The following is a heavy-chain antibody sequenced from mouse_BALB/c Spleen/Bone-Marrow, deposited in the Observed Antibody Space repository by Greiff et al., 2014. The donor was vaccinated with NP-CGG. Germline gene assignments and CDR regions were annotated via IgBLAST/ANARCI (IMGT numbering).Heavy chain of an antibody. CDR3: TRSNYGYWYFDV. CDR1: GYSLTNYY. Sequence: VQLQQSGAELVKPGASVNLSCKASGYSLTNYYMYWVKRRPGQGFEWIGEINPSNGGTNFNEKFKNKATLTVDKSSSTAYMQLSGLTSEDSAVYYCTRSNYGYWYFDVWGAGTTVTVSS. D-gene: IGHD1-1*01. J-gene: IGHJ1*01. V-gene: IGHV1S81*02. CDR2: INPSNGGT.